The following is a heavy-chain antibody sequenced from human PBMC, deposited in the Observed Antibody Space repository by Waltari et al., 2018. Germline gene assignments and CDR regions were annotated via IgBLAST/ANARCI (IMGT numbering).Heavy chain of an antibody. Sequence: EVQLLESGGGLVQPGGSLRLSCAASGFPFSSYAMSWVRQAPGKGLEWVSAISGSGGRTYYADSVKGRFTISRDNSKNTLYLQMNSLRAEDTAVYYCAKEGGELPSFDYWGQGTLVTVSS. V-gene: IGHV3-23*01. CDR1: GFPFSSYA. CDR2: ISGSGGRT. D-gene: IGHD1-26*01. CDR3: AKEGGELPSFDY. J-gene: IGHJ4*02.